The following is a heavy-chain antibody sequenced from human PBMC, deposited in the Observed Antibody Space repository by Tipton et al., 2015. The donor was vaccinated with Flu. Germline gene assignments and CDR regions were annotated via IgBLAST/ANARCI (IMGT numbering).Heavy chain of an antibody. Sequence: TLSLTCTVSGDSITYYYWTWVRQPAGKGLEWIGRIYTTGSTNYNPSLQSRVTMSLDTSKNQFSLKLSSVTAADTAVYYCASKNYYDVGGWSTTDYWGQGTLVTVSS. CDR3: ASKNYYDVGGWSTTDY. V-gene: IGHV4-4*07. J-gene: IGHJ4*02. CDR1: GDSITYYY. D-gene: IGHD3-22*01. CDR2: IYTTGST.